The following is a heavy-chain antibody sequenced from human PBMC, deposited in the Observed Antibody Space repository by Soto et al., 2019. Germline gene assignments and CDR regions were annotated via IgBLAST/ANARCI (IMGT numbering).Heavy chain of an antibody. V-gene: IGHV4-38-2*01. CDR2: IYRGGIT. CDR1: GYSISSGLY. J-gene: IGHJ5*02. CDR3: AIGNPDWFDP. Sequence: SETLSLTCAVSGYSISSGLYWGWIRQPPGKGLEWIGTIYRGGITYYNPSLKSRVTISIDTSKNHFSLRLSSVTATDTAVYFCAIGNPDWFDPWGQGTLVTVS. D-gene: IGHD1-1*01.